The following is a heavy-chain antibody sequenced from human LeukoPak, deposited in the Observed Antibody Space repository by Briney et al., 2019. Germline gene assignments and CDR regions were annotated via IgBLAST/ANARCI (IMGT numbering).Heavy chain of an antibody. D-gene: IGHD6-6*01. CDR2: IHDRGSD. CDR1: GASITTTNCW. Sequence: SETLSLTCSVSGASITTTNCWWTWIRQSPGRGLEWIGYIHDRGSDKYNPALESRATLSVHTSKNQFSLKLNSVTAAETAVYYCARYGLVEFRNAFQYWGQGILVSVSS. V-gene: IGHV4-61*01. CDR3: ARYGLVEFRNAFQY. J-gene: IGHJ1*01.